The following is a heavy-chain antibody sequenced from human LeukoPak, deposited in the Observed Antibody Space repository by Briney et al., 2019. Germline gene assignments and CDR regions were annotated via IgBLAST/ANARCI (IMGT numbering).Heavy chain of an antibody. CDR1: GYIFTAYH. D-gene: IGHD2-2*01. V-gene: IGHV1-2*02. CDR3: AREGCSTSNCHVIGDDKWFDP. CDR2: INPYSGGT. J-gene: IGHJ5*02. Sequence: ASVEVSCKASGYIFTAYHMHWVRQAPGQGLEWMGWINPYSGGTKYALKFQGRVTLTTDTSISTAYMDLSRLTSDDTAVYYCAREGCSTSNCHVIGDDKWFDPWGQGTLVTVSS.